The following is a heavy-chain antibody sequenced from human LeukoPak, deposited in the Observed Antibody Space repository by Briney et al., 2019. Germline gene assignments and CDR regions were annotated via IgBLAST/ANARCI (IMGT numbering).Heavy chain of an antibody. J-gene: IGHJ4*02. D-gene: IGHD1-7*01. CDR1: GFTFSSYS. CDR2: ISSFSSHI. CDR3: ASAYNWNYAYYFDY. V-gene: IGHV3-21*01. Sequence: KTGGSLRLSCAASGFTFSSYSMNWVRQAPGKGLEWVSSISSFSSHIYYPDSVKGRFTISRDNAKHSLYLQMNSLRAEDTAVYYCASAYNWNYAYYFDYWGQGTLVTVSS.